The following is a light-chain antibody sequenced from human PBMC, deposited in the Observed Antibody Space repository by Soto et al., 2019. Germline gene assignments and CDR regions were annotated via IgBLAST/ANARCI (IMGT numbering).Light chain of an antibody. CDR1: SSNIGSNT. Sequence: QSVLTQPPSASGTPGQRVTISCSGSSSNIGSNTVNWYQQLPGTAPKLLIYSNNQRPSGVPGRFSDSKSGTSASLAISGLQSEDEADYYCAAWDDSLNGVVFGGGTKLTV. J-gene: IGLJ2*01. V-gene: IGLV1-44*01. CDR3: AAWDDSLNGVV. CDR2: SNN.